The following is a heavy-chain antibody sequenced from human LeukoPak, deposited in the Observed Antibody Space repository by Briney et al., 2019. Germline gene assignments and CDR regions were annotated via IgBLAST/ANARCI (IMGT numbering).Heavy chain of an antibody. CDR2: IYHSGST. CDR1: GYSISSGYY. J-gene: IGHJ4*02. V-gene: IGHV4-38-2*01. D-gene: IGHD1-7*01. Sequence: SETLSLTCAVSGYSISSGYYWGWIRQPPGKGLEWIGSIYHSGSTYYNPSLKSRVTISVDTSKNQFSLKLSSVTAADTAVYYCARLVVDWNYAGYFGHWGQGTLVTVSS. CDR3: ARLVVDWNYAGYFGH.